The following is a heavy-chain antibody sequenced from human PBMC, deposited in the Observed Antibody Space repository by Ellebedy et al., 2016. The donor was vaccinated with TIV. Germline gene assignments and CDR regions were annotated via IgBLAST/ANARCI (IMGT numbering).Heavy chain of an antibody. V-gene: IGHV3-74*01. CDR2: IKGDGSSA. J-gene: IGHJ4*02. CDR1: GFTFTSYW. CDR3: ARGGLTAASDY. D-gene: IGHD2-2*01. Sequence: GGSLRLSCAASGFTFTSYWMHWVRQAPGKELMWVSRIKGDGSSAGYANSVKGRFAISRDNAKNTLYLQMNSLRAEDTAVYYCARGGLTAASDYWGQGTLVTVSS.